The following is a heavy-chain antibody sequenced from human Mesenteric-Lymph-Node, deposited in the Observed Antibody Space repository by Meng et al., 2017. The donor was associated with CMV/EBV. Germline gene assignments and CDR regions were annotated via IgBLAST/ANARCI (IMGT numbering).Heavy chain of an antibody. CDR2: LIPILDIV. J-gene: IGHJ4*02. V-gene: IGHV1-69*04. Sequence: SGGNFSSLCIRWVRQPPRQGIEWMGRLIPILDIVNYAQRFQGRVTITADKSTSTAYMEVSSLRSEDTAVYYCSRVGFVGSGSYRMGYWGQGTLVTVSS. CDR1: GGNFSSLC. CDR3: SRVGFVGSGSYRMGY. D-gene: IGHD3-10*01.